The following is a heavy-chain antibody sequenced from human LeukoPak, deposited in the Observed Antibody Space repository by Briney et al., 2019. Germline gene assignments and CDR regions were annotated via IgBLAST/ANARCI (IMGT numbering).Heavy chain of an antibody. CDR1: GFTFSSYA. CDR3: AKGREYCSGGSCPNYYFDY. J-gene: IGHJ4*02. Sequence: GGSLRLSCAASGFTFSSYAMSWVRQAPGKGLEWVSAISGSGGSTYYADSVKGRFTISRDNSKNTLYLQMNSLRAEDTAVYYCAKGREYCSGGSCPNYYFDYWGQGTLVTVSS. CDR2: ISGSGGST. D-gene: IGHD2-15*01. V-gene: IGHV3-23*01.